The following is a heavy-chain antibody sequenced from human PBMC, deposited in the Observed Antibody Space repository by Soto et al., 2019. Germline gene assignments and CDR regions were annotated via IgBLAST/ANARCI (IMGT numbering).Heavy chain of an antibody. J-gene: IGHJ4*02. V-gene: IGHV3-15*01. CDR3: TTVSTFEHPTFDY. Sequence: GGSLRLSCAASGFNFNIAWMTWVRRAPGKGLEWVGLIKSRGGGGTRDYAAPVEGRFTISRDDSQNKVYLQMNSLKDEDTAVYYCTTVSTFEHPTFDYWGQGTPVTASS. CDR1: GFNFNIAW. D-gene: IGHD3-16*01. CDR2: IKSRGGGGTR.